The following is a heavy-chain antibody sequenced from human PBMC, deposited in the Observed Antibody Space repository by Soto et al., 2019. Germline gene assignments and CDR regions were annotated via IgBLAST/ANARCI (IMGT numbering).Heavy chain of an antibody. CDR3: ARGYCSGGSCEDYYYYYYMDV. CDR1: GNTFTSYG. Sequence: GASVKVSCKASGNTFTSYGISWVRQAPGQGLEWMGWISAYNGNTNYAQKLQGRVTMTTDTSTSTAYMELRSLRSDDTAVYYCARGYCSGGSCEDYYYYYYMDVWGQGTPVTVSS. V-gene: IGHV1-18*01. J-gene: IGHJ6*03. CDR2: ISAYNGNT. D-gene: IGHD2-15*01.